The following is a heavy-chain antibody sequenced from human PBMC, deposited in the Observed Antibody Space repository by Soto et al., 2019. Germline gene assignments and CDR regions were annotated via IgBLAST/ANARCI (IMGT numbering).Heavy chain of an antibody. CDR3: AKDQDHPSQYFDWSSDYYYGMDV. V-gene: IGHV3-30*18. J-gene: IGHJ6*02. CDR1: GFTFSSHG. Sequence: QVQLVESGGGVVQPGRSLRLSCAASGFTFSSHGMHWVRQAPGKGLEWVAVISYDGSNKYYADSVKGRFTISRDNSKNTLYLQMNSLRAEDTAVYYCAKDQDHPSQYFDWSSDYYYGMDVWGQGTTVTVSS. CDR2: ISYDGSNK. D-gene: IGHD3-9*01.